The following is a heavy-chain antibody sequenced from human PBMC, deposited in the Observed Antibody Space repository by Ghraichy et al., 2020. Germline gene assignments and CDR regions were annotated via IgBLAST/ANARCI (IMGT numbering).Heavy chain of an antibody. CDR1: GFIFGDYG. Sequence: GGSLRLSCAASGFIFGDYGMHWVRQAPGKGLEWVALIWFDGSNKYYADSVKGRFTISRDNSKNTLYLQMNSLGAEDTAVYYCARGTSGYYQIPDKYWGQGILVTVST. V-gene: IGHV3-33*08. D-gene: IGHD3-22*01. J-gene: IGHJ4*02. CDR3: ARGTSGYYQIPDKY. CDR2: IWFDGSNK.